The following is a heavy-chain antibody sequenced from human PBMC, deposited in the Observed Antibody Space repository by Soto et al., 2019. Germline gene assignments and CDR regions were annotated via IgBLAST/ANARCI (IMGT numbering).Heavy chain of an antibody. CDR2: ISGSGGST. CDR1: GFTFSSYA. D-gene: IGHD2-15*01. Sequence: GGSLRLSCAASGFTFSSYAMSWVRQAPGKGLEWVSAISGSGGSTYYADSVKGRFTISRDNSKNTLYLQMNSLRAEDTAVYYCARLYCSASSCYSVGAFDIRGQGTMVTVSS. J-gene: IGHJ3*02. CDR3: ARLYCSASSCYSVGAFDI. V-gene: IGHV3-23*01.